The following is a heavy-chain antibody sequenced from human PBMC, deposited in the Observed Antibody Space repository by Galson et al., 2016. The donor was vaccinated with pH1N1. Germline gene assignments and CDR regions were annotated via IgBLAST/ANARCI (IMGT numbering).Heavy chain of an antibody. CDR2: IFPGDSDT. Sequence: QSGAEVKKPGESLKISCTGSGSSFTRYWIGWVRQMPGKGLEWMGIIFPGDSDTRYSPSIHTQVTISADKSISTAYLQRRSLKPSDTAMYYCARHSGDGYRYGSERYFDYWGQGTLVTVSS. J-gene: IGHJ4*02. D-gene: IGHD5-18*01. CDR3: ARHSGDGYRYGSERYFDY. CDR1: GSSFTRYW. V-gene: IGHV5-51*01.